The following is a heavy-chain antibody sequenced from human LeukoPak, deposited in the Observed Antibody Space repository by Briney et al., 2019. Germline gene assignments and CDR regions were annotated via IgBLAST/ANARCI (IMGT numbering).Heavy chain of an antibody. CDR3: ARSQHYDFWSGYTPFDP. CDR1: GVSISSSIYY. V-gene: IGHV4-30-4*08. Sequence: SETLSLTCTVSGVSISSSIYYWGWIRQPPGKGLEWIGYIYYSGSTYYNPSLKSRVTISVDTSKNQFSLKLSSVTAADTAVYYCARSQHYDFWSGYTPFDPWGQGTLVTVSS. CDR2: IYYSGST. J-gene: IGHJ5*02. D-gene: IGHD3-3*01.